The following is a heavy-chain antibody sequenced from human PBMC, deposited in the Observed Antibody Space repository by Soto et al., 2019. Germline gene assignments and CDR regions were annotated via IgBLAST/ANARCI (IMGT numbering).Heavy chain of an antibody. V-gene: IGHV4-4*07. CDR1: GGSMSGYH. J-gene: IGHJ4*01. CDR3: ARDSVSLTLFDY. CDR2: VHSTGST. D-gene: IGHD3-10*01. Sequence: QVELQESGPRLVRPSETLYLTCTVSGGSMSGYHWSWVRQPAGKGLEWIGRVHSTGSTDYNPSVESQIAVSLDTSKKQCSLKLRSVTAADTALYFCARDSVSLTLFDYWGHGILVPVSS.